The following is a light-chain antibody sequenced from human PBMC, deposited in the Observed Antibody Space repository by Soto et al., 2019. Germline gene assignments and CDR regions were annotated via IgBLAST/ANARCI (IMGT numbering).Light chain of an antibody. CDR2: DVS. CDR1: SSDIGSYNY. J-gene: IGLJ2*01. Sequence: QSALTQPASVSGSPGHSITISCTGTSSDIGSYNYVSWYQQHPGEVPRLMIYDVSNRPSGVSNRFSGSKSGNTASLTISGLQAEDEADYYCGSYTSDNTLVFGGGTKLTVL. V-gene: IGLV2-14*03. CDR3: GSYTSDNTLV.